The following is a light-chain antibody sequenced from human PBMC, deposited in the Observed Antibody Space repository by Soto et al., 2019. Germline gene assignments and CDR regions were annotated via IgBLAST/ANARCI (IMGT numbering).Light chain of an antibody. CDR3: QQYNNLPPT. V-gene: IGKV3-20*01. J-gene: IGKJ1*01. CDR1: QTVRNNY. Sequence: EFVLTQSPGTLSLSPGERATLSCRASQTVRNNYLAWYQQKPGQAPRLLIYGASSRATGIPDRFSGSGSGTDFTLTISSLQSEDSAFYYCQQYNNLPPTFGQGTKVDNK. CDR2: GAS.